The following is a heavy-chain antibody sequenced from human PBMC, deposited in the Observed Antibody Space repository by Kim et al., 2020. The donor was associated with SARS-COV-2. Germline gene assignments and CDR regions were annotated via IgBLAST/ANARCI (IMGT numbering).Heavy chain of an antibody. CDR2: MNPNSGNT. CDR3: ARGLILAVAGIIGY. Sequence: ASVKVSCKASGYTFTSYDINWVRQATGQGLEWMGWMNPNSGNTGYAQKFQGRVTMTRNTSISTAYMELSGLRSEDTAVYYCARGLILAVAGIIGYWGQGTLVTVSS. D-gene: IGHD6-19*01. CDR1: GYTFTSYD. V-gene: IGHV1-8*01. J-gene: IGHJ4*02.